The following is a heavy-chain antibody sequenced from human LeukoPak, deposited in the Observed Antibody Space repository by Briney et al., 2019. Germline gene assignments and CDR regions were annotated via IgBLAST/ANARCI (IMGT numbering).Heavy chain of an antibody. V-gene: IGHV5-51*01. CDR1: GXLFPHHW. CDR3: ARQSRDGSKTGGYFFDY. J-gene: IGHJ4*02. CDR2: FYPAESDT. Sequence: GGSLETSRQGPGXLFPHHWLAWVPPIPGKGLEALGIFYPAESDTPHSTPFQGQVTISVDKSIRTVYLQWRSLKASDTAMYYCARQSRDGSKTGGYFFDYWGEGTLVTVSS. D-gene: IGHD3-10*01.